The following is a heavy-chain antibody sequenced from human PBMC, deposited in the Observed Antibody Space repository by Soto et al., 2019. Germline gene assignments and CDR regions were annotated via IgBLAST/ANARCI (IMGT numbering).Heavy chain of an antibody. CDR3: ALGYCSSTSCPETTDY. D-gene: IGHD2-2*01. J-gene: IGHJ4*02. CDR1: GFTFSSYS. Sequence: EVQLVESGGGLVKPGGSLRLSCAASGFTFSSYSMNWVRQAPGKGLEWVSSISSSSSYIYYADSVKGRFTISRDNAKNSLYLQMNCLRAEDTAVYYCALGYCSSTSCPETTDYWGQGTLVTVSS. V-gene: IGHV3-21*01. CDR2: ISSSSSYI.